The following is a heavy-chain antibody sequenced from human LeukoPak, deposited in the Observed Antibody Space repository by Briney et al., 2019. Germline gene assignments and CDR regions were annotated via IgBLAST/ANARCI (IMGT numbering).Heavy chain of an antibody. Sequence: ASVKVSCKASGYTFTSYGISWVRQAPGQGLEWMGWISAYNGNTNYAQKLQGRVTMTTDTSTSTAYMELRSLRSDDTAVYYCAKDFDAYNDILTVGDAFDIWGQGTMVTVSS. V-gene: IGHV1-18*04. CDR1: GYTFTSYG. CDR3: AKDFDAYNDILTVGDAFDI. CDR2: ISAYNGNT. D-gene: IGHD3-9*01. J-gene: IGHJ3*02.